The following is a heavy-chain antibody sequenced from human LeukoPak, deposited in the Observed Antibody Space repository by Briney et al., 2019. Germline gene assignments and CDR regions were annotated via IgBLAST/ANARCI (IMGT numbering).Heavy chain of an antibody. J-gene: IGHJ4*02. D-gene: IGHD2-2*01. CDR3: ASRLYCSNTRCRNFPFAY. CDR1: GGTFSSYA. CDR2: IIPIFGTA. V-gene: IGHV1-69*13. Sequence: SVKVSCKASGGTFSSYAINWVRQAPGQGLEWMGGIIPIFGTANYAQKFQDRVTITADESTSTAYLQLSSLRSEDTAIYYCASRLYCSNTRCRNFPFAYWGQGTLVTVSS.